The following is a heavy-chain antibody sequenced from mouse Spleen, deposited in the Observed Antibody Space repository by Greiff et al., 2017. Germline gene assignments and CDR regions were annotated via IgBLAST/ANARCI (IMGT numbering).Heavy chain of an antibody. Sequence: VQLKQSGPELVKPGASVKISCKASGYTFTDYYMNWVKQSHGKSLEWIGDINPNNGGTSYNQKFKGKATLTVDKSSSTAYMELRSLTSEDSAVYYCASLGNYWYFDVWGAGTTVTVSS. CDR1: GYTFTDYY. CDR2: INPNNGGT. J-gene: IGHJ1*01. V-gene: IGHV1-26*01. CDR3: ASLGNYWYFDV. D-gene: IGHD2-14*01.